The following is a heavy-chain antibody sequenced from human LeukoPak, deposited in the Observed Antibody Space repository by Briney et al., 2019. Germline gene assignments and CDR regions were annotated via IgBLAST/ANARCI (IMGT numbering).Heavy chain of an antibody. D-gene: IGHD3-22*01. CDR1: GGTFSSYA. CDR3: ARVPDYYDSSGYPRYYYYYYMDV. CDR2: IIPIFGTA. J-gene: IGHJ6*03. V-gene: IGHV1-69*05. Sequence: SVKVSCKASGGTFSSYAISWVRQAPGQGLEWMGGIIPIFGTANYAQKLQGRVTMTTDTSTSTAYMELRSLRSDDTAVYYCARVPDYYDSSGYPRYYYYYYMDVWGKGTTVTVSS.